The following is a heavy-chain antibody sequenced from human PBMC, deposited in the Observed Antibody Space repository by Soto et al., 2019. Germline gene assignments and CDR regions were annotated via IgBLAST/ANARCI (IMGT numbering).Heavy chain of an antibody. D-gene: IGHD2-2*01. J-gene: IGHJ6*02. V-gene: IGHV1-69*13. CDR1: GGTFSRYA. Sequence: SAVKLCCKASGGTFSRYAISWGRQAPGRGLEWMGGIIPISGTANYAQKFQGRVTITADESTSTAYMELSSLRSEDTAVYYCARSQGSSTSLEIYYYYYYGMDVWGQGTTVTVSS. CDR2: IIPISGTA. CDR3: ARSQGSSTSLEIYYYYYYGMDV.